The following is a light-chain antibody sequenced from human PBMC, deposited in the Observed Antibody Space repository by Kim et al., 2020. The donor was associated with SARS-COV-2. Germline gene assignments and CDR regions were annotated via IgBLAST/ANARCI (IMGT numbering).Light chain of an antibody. CDR1: SSDVGGYNY. CDR3: SSYTSSSSYV. Sequence: GHAIPIACTGTSSDVGGYNYVSWYQQHPGKAPKLMIYDVSNRPSGVSNRFSGSKSGNTASLTISGLQAEDEADYYCSSYTSSSSYVFGTGTKVTVL. J-gene: IGLJ1*01. CDR2: DVS. V-gene: IGLV2-14*03.